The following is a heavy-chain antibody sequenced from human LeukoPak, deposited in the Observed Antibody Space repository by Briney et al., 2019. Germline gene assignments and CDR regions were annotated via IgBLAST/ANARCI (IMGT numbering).Heavy chain of an antibody. V-gene: IGHV1-69*04. CDR2: IIPILGIA. D-gene: IGHD3-3*01. Sequence: GSSVKVSCKASGGTFSSYAISWVRQAPGQGLEWMGRIIPILGIANYAQKFQGRVTITADKSTSTAYMELSSLRSEDTAVYYCARTYYDDLFDYWGQGTLVTVSS. CDR1: GGTFSSYA. J-gene: IGHJ4*02. CDR3: ARTYYDDLFDY.